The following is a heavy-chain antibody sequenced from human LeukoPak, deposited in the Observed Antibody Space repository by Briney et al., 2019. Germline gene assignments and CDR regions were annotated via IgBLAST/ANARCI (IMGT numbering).Heavy chain of an antibody. D-gene: IGHD6-13*01. Sequence: SETLSLTCTVSGGSITSYYWSWIRQPPGKGLEWIGYMYYSGSTNYNPSLKSRVSISIDTSNTQFSLKLNSVTAADTAVYYCAAGTSWFDPWGQGTLVTVSS. CDR3: AAGTSWFDP. CDR1: GGSITSYY. J-gene: IGHJ5*02. V-gene: IGHV4-59*01. CDR2: MYYSGST.